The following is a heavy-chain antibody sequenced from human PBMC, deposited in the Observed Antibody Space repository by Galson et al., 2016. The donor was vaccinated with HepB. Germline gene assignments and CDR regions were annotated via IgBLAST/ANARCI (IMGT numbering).Heavy chain of an antibody. D-gene: IGHD4-23*01. CDR1: DASISNYY. V-gene: IGHV4-59*01. CDR2: ISYTGST. CDR3: ARGPYGGKNSYYYYGMDV. Sequence: SETLSLTCTVSDASISNYYWTWIRQPPRKGLEWVGSISYTGSTHSSPSLRSRVTISVDTYRKQVSLKLTSVTAADTAIYFCARGPYGGKNSYYYYGMDVWGQGTTVTVSS. J-gene: IGHJ6*02.